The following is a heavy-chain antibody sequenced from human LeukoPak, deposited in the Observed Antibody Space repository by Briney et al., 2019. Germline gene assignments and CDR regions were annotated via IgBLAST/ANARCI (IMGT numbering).Heavy chain of an antibody. J-gene: IGHJ4*02. CDR2: ISWNSGSI. V-gene: IGHV3-9*01. CDR1: GFTFDDYA. Sequence: SLRLSCAASGFTFDDYAMHWVRQAPGKGLEWVSGISWNSGSIGYADSVKGRFTISRDNAKNSLYLQMNSLRAEDTALYYCALLKGPRLLTVDYWGQGTLVTVSS. CDR3: ALLKGPRLLTVDY. D-gene: IGHD3-9*01.